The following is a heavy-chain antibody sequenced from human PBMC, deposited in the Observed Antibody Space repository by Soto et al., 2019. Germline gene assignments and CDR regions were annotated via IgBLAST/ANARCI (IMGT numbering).Heavy chain of an antibody. CDR1: GFTFSSYA. V-gene: IGHV3-23*01. J-gene: IGHJ6*02. CDR2: ISGSGGST. Sequence: GGSLRLSCAASGFTFSSYAMSWVRQAPGKGLEWVSAISGSGGSTYYADSVKGRFTISRDNSKNTLYLQMNSLRAEDTAVYYCARGRIQYCSSTSCSPYHYYGMDVWGQGTTVTVSS. D-gene: IGHD2-2*01. CDR3: ARGRIQYCSSTSCSPYHYYGMDV.